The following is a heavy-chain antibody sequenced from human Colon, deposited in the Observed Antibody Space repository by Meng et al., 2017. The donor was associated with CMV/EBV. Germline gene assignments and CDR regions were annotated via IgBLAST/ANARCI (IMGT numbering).Heavy chain of an antibody. D-gene: IGHD3-16*01. CDR2: IAPTNGRT. CDR1: GYSSTGYY. J-gene: IGHJ5*02. CDR3: ASHSSYVCGCHH. Sequence: HEKLVQSGDEGLMPVAPIKVSSKAFGYSSTGYYIQWVRQAPEQGLEWMGWIAPTNGRTDYAQKFQGTVTMTRDTSISTAYLELSRLTSDATAVYYCASHSSYVCGCHHWGQGTLVTVSS. V-gene: IGHV1-2*02.